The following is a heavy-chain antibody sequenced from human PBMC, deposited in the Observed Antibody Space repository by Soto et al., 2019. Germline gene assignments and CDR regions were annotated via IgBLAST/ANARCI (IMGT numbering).Heavy chain of an antibody. J-gene: IGHJ3*02. CDR2: IYYTGSI. V-gene: IGHV4-61*01. D-gene: IGHD5-12*01. CDR1: GGSVSSGSYY. CDR3: AGAPDGYNYADAFDI. Sequence: QVQLQESGPGLVKPSETLSLICTVSGGSVSSGSYYWSWIRQPPGKGLEWMGYIYYTGSINYNPSLKSRVTISVDTSKNQVSLKLSSVTAADTAIYYCAGAPDGYNYADAFDIWGQGTMVTVS.